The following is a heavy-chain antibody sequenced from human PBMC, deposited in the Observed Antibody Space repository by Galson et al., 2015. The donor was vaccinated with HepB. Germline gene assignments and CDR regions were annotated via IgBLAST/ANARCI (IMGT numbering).Heavy chain of an antibody. Sequence: TLSLTCTVSGGSISSGDYYWRWIRQPPGKGLEWIGYIYYSGSTYYNPSPKSRVTISVDTSKNQFSLKLSSVTAADTAVYYCARGLWFGEFRPGGGMDVWGKGTTVTVSS. V-gene: IGHV4-30-4*01. CDR3: ARGLWFGEFRPGGGMDV. CDR1: GGSISSGDYY. CDR2: IYYSGST. J-gene: IGHJ6*03. D-gene: IGHD3-10*01.